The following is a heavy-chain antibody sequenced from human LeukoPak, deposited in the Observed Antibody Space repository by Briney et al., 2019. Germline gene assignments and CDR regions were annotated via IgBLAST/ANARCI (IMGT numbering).Heavy chain of an antibody. CDR2: INWNGGST. D-gene: IGHD3-10*01. CDR3: ARGKGGSGSYYYGMDV. J-gene: IGHJ6*02. V-gene: IGHV3-20*04. Sequence: GGSLRLSCAASGFTFSSYSMSWVRQAPGKGLEWVSGINWNGGSTGYADSVKGRFTISRDNAKNSLYLQMNSLRAEDTALYYCARGKGGSGSYYYGMDVWGQGTTVTVSS. CDR1: GFTFSSYS.